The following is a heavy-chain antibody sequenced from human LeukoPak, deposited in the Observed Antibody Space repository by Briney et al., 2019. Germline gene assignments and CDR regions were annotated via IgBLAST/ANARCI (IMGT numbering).Heavy chain of an antibody. V-gene: IGHV3-23*01. CDR1: GFTFSSYA. Sequence: GGSLRLSCAASGFTFSSYAMNWVRQAPGKGLEWVSVVSGSGGTTDYADSVKGRFTISRDNSKNTLYLQMNSLRAEDTAVYYCASSRSRYCSGGSCYDFDYWGRGTLVTVSS. CDR2: VSGSGGTT. J-gene: IGHJ4*02. D-gene: IGHD2-15*01. CDR3: ASSRSRYCSGGSCYDFDY.